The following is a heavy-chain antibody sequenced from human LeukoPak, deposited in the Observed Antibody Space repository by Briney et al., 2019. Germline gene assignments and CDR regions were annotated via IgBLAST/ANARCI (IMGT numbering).Heavy chain of an antibody. D-gene: IGHD3-22*01. CDR2: IIPIFGTA. J-gene: IGHJ4*02. V-gene: IGHV1-69*06. CDR3: ARGRVGYYDSSGYADFDY. Sequence: GASVKVPCKASGGTFSSYAISWVRQAPGQGLEWMGGIIPIFGTANYAQKFQGRVTITADKSTSTAYTELSSLRSEDTAVYYCARGRVGYYDSSGYADFDYWGQGTLVTVSS. CDR1: GGTFSSYA.